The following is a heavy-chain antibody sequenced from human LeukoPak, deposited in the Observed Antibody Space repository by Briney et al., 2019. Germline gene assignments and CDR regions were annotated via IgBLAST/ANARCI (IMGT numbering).Heavy chain of an antibody. CDR1: GFTLSTFP. Sequence: GGSLRLSCAASGFTLSTFPMHWVRQAPGKGLQWVAVISNDGTNKYYADSEKGRFTISRDNSKNTLFLQMNSLTTEDTAVYYCARGAGTTVYYIDVWGNGTTVTVS. CDR2: ISNDGTNK. CDR3: ARGAGTTVYYIDV. V-gene: IGHV3-30*01. J-gene: IGHJ6*03. D-gene: IGHD1-7*01.